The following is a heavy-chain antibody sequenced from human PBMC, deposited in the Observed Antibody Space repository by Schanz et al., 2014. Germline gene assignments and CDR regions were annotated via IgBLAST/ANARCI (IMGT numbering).Heavy chain of an antibody. Sequence: QVQLEESGGGVVQPGGSLRLSCVASGFSFSGFAVHWVRQAPGKGLEWVVFISYDGSFEDYLDSVKGRFTISRDNSKNTLYLQMSSLRGEDTAVYYCAKDLEPQCGGDCPLTWGQGTLVTVSS. D-gene: IGHD2-21*02. J-gene: IGHJ4*02. CDR2: ISYDGSFE. CDR3: AKDLEPQCGGDCPLT. V-gene: IGHV3-30*04. CDR1: GFSFSGFA.